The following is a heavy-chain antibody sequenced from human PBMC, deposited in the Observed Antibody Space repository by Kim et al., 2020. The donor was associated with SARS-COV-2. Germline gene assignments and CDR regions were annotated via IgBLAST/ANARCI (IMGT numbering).Heavy chain of an antibody. D-gene: IGHD1-1*01. J-gene: IGHJ4*02. CDR2: INAGTGDT. CDR3: AKTSSARNVESNFDY. V-gene: IGHV1-3*01. CDR1: LFSFTSHA. Sequence: ASVKVSCKTSLFSFTSHAFNWVRQAPGQRLEWMGWINAGTGDTKYSQTFQGRVTITCDTSVSTAYLELISLTSEDTAVFFCAKTSSARNVESNFDYWGQG.